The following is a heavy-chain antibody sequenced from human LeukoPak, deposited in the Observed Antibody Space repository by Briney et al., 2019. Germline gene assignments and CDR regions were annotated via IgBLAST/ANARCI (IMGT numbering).Heavy chain of an antibody. CDR3: ARHTVDGYNPYYYMDV. J-gene: IGHJ6*03. CDR1: GGSISSSSYY. CDR2: IYYSGST. V-gene: IGHV4-39*01. D-gene: IGHD5-24*01. Sequence: SETLSLTCTVSGGSISSSSYYWGWIRQPPGKGLEWIGSIYYSGSTYYDPSLKSRVTISVDTSKNQFSLKLSSVTAADTAVYYCARHTVDGYNPYYYMDVWGKGTTVTISS.